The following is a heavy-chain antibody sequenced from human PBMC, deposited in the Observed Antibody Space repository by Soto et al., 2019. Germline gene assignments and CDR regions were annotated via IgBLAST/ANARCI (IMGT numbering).Heavy chain of an antibody. V-gene: IGHV3-11*06. D-gene: IGHD5-12*01. CDR2: ISSSSSYT. CDR3: ARVGSYSRYDYGGEYYYYGMDV. Sequence: LRLSCAASGFTFSDYYMSWIRQAPGKGLEWVSYISSSSSYTNYADSVKGRFTISRDNAKNSLYLQMNSLRAEDTAVYYCARVGSYSRYDYGGEYYYYGMDVWGQGTTVTVSS. J-gene: IGHJ6*02. CDR1: GFTFSDYY.